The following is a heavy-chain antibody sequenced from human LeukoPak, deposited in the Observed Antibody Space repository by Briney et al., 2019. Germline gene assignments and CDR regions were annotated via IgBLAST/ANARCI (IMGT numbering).Heavy chain of an antibody. Sequence: SETLSLTCTVSGGSISSYYWSWIRQPPGKGLEWIGYIYYSGSTNYNPSFKSRVTISVDTSKNQFSLKLSSVIAADTAVYYCVRELAVARAAFDMWGQGTMVTVSS. CDR1: GGSISSYY. CDR2: IYYSGST. V-gene: IGHV4-59*01. J-gene: IGHJ3*02. CDR3: VRELAVARAAFDM. D-gene: IGHD6-19*01.